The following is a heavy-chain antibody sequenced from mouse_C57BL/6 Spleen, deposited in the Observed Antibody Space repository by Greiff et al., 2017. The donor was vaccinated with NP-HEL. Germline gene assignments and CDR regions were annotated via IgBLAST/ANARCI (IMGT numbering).Heavy chain of an antibody. Sequence: QVQLQQPGAELVKPGASVKMSCKASGYTFTSYWITWVKQRPGQGLEWIGDIYPGSGSTNYNEKFKSKATLTVDTSSSTAYMQLSSLTSEDSAVYYCARRAYYSNYGYFDVWGTGTTVTVSS. D-gene: IGHD2-5*01. V-gene: IGHV1-55*01. CDR1: GYTFTSYW. CDR3: ARRAYYSNYGYFDV. CDR2: IYPGSGST. J-gene: IGHJ1*03.